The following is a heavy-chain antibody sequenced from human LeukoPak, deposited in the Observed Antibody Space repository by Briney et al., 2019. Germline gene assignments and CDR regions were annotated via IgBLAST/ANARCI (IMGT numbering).Heavy chain of an antibody. CDR1: GCTFTSYG. CDR2: ISAYNDNT. V-gene: IGHV1-18*01. CDR3: ARRYCSSTSCYTNWFDP. J-gene: IGHJ5*02. D-gene: IGHD2-2*02. Sequence: GASVKVSCKASGCTFTSYGFSWVRQAPGQGLEWMGWISAYNDNTNYARKLQGRVTMTTDTSTSTAYMELRSLTSDDTAVYYCARRYCSSTSCYTNWFDPWGQGTLVTVSS.